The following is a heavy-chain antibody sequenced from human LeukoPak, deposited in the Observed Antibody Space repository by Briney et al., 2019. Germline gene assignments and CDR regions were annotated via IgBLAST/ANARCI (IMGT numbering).Heavy chain of an antibody. CDR2: INSDGSST. CDR1: RFTFSNCW. J-gene: IGHJ4*02. Sequence: PGGSLRLSCAASRFTFSNCWTHWVRQAPGKGLVWVSRINSDGSSTTYADSVKGRFTISRDNAKNTLYLQMNSLRAEDTAVYYCARDGYGSGPDIDYWGQGTLVTVSS. V-gene: IGHV3-74*01. D-gene: IGHD3-10*01. CDR3: ARDGYGSGPDIDY.